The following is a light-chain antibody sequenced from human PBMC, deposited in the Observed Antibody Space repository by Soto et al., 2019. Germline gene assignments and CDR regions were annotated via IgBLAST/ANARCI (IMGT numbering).Light chain of an antibody. J-gene: IGKJ1*01. V-gene: IGKV3D-20*02. CDR3: QQRSNWPWT. Sequence: EIVLTQSPATLSLSPGERATLSCGASQSVSSSSLAWYQQKPGLAPRLLIYAASTRATGIPARFSGSGSGTEFTLTISSLQSEDFAVYYCQQRSNWPWTFGQGTKVDIK. CDR2: AAS. CDR1: QSVSSSS.